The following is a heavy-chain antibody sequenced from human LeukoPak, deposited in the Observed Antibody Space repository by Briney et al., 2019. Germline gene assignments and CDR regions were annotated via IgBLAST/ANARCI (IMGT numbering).Heavy chain of an antibody. CDR1: GFTFSSYD. Sequence: GGSLRLSCAASGFTFSSYDMHWVGQATGKDLEGVAAIGAAGDTYYPGSVKGRFPISREHAKTSLYLQMNSLSAGDTAVYYCARGRDRWDRLDDAFDIWGQGTMVTVSS. CDR2: IGAAGDT. J-gene: IGHJ3*02. V-gene: IGHV3-13*01. D-gene: IGHD6-25*01. CDR3: ARGRDRWDRLDDAFDI.